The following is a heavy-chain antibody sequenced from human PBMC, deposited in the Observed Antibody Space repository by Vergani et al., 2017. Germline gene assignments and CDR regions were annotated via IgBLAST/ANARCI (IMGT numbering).Heavy chain of an antibody. CDR3: ARVAWSSGSQLGFDY. J-gene: IGHJ4*02. CDR2: IIPILGIA. Sequence: QVQLVQSGAEVKKPGSSVKVSCKASGGTFSSYTISWVRQAPGQGLEWMGRIIPILGIANYAQKFQGRVTITADKSTSTAYMELSSLRSEDTAVYYCARVAWSSGSQLGFDYWGQGTLVTVSS. V-gene: IGHV1-69*02. D-gene: IGHD6-19*01. CDR1: GGTFSSYT.